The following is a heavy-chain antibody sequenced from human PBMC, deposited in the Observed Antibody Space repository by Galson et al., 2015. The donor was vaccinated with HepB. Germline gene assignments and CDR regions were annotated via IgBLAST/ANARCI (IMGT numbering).Heavy chain of an antibody. D-gene: IGHD5/OR15-5a*01. Sequence: SLRLSCAASGFRFSDARMSWVRQAPGKGLEWVGHIKSEFDGATTNYAAPVKGRFTISRDDSKNTLYLQMSSLKPEDTAMYYCTTDTSTMTLSTFYYYMDVWGKGTTVTVSS. J-gene: IGHJ6*03. V-gene: IGHV3-15*01. CDR1: GFRFSDAR. CDR2: IKSEFDGATT. CDR3: TTDTSTMTLSTFYYYMDV.